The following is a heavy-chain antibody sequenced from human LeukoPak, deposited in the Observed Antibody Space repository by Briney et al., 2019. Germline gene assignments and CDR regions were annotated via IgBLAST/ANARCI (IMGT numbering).Heavy chain of an antibody. D-gene: IGHD2-15*01. CDR2: IYYSGST. V-gene: IGHV4-59*01. Sequence: SETLSLTCTVSGGSISSYYWSWIRQPPGKGLEWIGYIYYSGSTNYNPSLRSRVTISVDTSKNQFSLKLSSVTAADTAVYYCVRDRGYCSGGSCYGWYFDLWGRGTLVTVSS. CDR1: GGSISSYY. J-gene: IGHJ2*01. CDR3: VRDRGYCSGGSCYGWYFDL.